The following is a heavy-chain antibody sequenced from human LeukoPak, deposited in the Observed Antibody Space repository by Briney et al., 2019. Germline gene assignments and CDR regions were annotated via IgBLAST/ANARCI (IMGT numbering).Heavy chain of an antibody. Sequence: GESPKIFCKGFGYSFSTYWIGWVRQMPGKGLEWMGKIDPSDFYTDYSPSFQGHVTISADTSISTAFLQWSSLKTSDTAIYYCASSIAAAGIGQNTFDIWGQGTVVAVSS. CDR3: ASSIAAAGIGQNTFDI. V-gene: IGHV5-10-1*01. J-gene: IGHJ3*02. CDR1: GYSFSTYW. CDR2: IDPSDFYT. D-gene: IGHD6-13*01.